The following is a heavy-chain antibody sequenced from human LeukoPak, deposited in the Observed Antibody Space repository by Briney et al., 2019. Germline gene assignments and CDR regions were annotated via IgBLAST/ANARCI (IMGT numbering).Heavy chain of an antibody. J-gene: IGHJ4*02. V-gene: IGHV3-23*01. Sequence: GGSLRLSCAASGFTFSSYAMSWVRQAPRKGLEWVSTISGRGDSTYYADSVKGRFTISRDNSKNTLYLQMNSLRLEDTAGYYCAKGAGYSSNWNFDYWGQGTLVTVSS. D-gene: IGHD6-13*01. CDR2: ISGRGDST. CDR1: GFTFSSYA. CDR3: AKGAGYSSNWNFDY.